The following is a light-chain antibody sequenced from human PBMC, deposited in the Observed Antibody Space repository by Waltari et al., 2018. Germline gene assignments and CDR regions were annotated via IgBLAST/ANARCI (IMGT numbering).Light chain of an antibody. CDR1: QSISSY. V-gene: IGKV1-39*01. Sequence: DIHMTQSPSSLSTSVGDRVTITCRASQSISSYLNWYQQKPGKAPKLLIYAASSLQSGVPSRFSGSGSGRDFTLIISSLQPEDFAVYYCQQYNSWPPVTFGPGTKVDLK. CDR2: AAS. J-gene: IGKJ3*01. CDR3: QQYNSWPPVT.